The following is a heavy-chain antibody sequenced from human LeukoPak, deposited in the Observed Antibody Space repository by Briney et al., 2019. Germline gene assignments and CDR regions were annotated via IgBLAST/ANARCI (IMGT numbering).Heavy chain of an antibody. CDR2: ISQSGNTI. Sequence: GGSLRLSCAASGFTFSTYAINWVRQAPGKGLEWISAISQSGNTIYYADSVKGRFIISRDNSKNTLYLQLNSLRAEDTAVYYCARVDTSHLRYFDSWGQGTLVIVSS. CDR3: ARVDTSHLRYFDS. V-gene: IGHV3-23*01. CDR1: GFTFSTYA. D-gene: IGHD3-16*01. J-gene: IGHJ4*02.